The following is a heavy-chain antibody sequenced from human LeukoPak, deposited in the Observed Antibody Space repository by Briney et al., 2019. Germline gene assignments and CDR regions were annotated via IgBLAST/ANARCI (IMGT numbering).Heavy chain of an antibody. CDR1: GFTFSSYS. CDR3: AREAGEQYYDFWSGYYYSLDY. V-gene: IGHV3-48*02. CDR2: ISSSSSSTI. Sequence: PGGSLRLYCAASGFTFSSYSMNWVRQAPGKGLEWVSYISSSSSSTIYYADSVKGRFTISRDNAKNSLYLQMNSLRDEDTAVYYCAREAGEQYYDFWSGYYYSLDYWGQGTLVTVSS. J-gene: IGHJ4*02. D-gene: IGHD3-3*01.